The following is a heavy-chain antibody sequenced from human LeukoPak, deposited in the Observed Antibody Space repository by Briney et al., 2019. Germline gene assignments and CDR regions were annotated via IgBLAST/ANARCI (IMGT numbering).Heavy chain of an antibody. V-gene: IGHV4-31*03. Sequence: SSETLSLTCTVSSGSISSGGHYWTWIRQNPGKGLEWIGYINYSGNTYYNPSLKSRVTISVDTSKNRFSLKLSSVTAADTAVYYCARNELISSNYYYYGMDVWGQGTTVTVS. CDR2: INYSGNT. CDR3: ARNELISSNYYYYGMDV. CDR1: SGSISSGGHY. J-gene: IGHJ6*02.